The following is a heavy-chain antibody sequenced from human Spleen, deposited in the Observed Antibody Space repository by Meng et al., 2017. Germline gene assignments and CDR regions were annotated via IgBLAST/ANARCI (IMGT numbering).Heavy chain of an antibody. V-gene: IGHV5-51*01. D-gene: IGHD3-22*01. J-gene: IGHJ4*02. Sequence: GESLKISCKGSGYIFSNFWIAWVRQVPGKGLEWMGIIYPADSETRYSPSFQGQVTMSADKSISTAYLQWSSLKTSDTAMYYCARPGDYYDSSAYQGRGIDHWGQATLVTVSS. CDR2: IYPADSET. CDR1: GYIFSNFW. CDR3: ARPGDYYDSSAYQGRGIDH.